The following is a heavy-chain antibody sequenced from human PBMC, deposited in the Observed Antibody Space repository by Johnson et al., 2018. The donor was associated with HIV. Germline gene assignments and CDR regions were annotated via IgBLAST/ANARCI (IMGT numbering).Heavy chain of an antibody. J-gene: IGHJ3*02. CDR2: ISYDGSDK. CDR1: GFTFRSYA. Sequence: VQLVESGGGVVQPGGSLRLSCSASGFTFRSYAMHWVRQAPGKGLEWVAFISYDGSDKYYADSVKGRLTISRDNSKNTLFLQMNSPRVDDTAIYYCARVRAGRENAFDIWGQGTMVTVSS. D-gene: IGHD1-26*01. V-gene: IGHV3-30*19. CDR3: ARVRAGRENAFDI.